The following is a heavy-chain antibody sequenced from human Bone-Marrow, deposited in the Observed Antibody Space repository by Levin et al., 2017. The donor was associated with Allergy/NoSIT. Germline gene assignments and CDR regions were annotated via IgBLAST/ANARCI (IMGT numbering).Heavy chain of an antibody. D-gene: IGHD6-19*01. V-gene: IGHV3-23*01. CDR1: GFTFSSYA. J-gene: IGHJ4*02. Sequence: GESLKISCAASGFTFSSYAMSWVRQAPGKGLEWVSGISSSGTSTYYADSVKGRFTIPRDNSKNTLSLQMNRLRVEDTALYYCAKDGGDCSSGNCYYFDYWGQGTLVTVSS. CDR3: AKDGGDCSSGNCYYFDY. CDR2: ISSSGTST.